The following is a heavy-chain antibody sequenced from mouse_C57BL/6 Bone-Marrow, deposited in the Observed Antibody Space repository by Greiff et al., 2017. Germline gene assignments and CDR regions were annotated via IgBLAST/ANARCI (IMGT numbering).Heavy chain of an antibody. J-gene: IGHJ2*01. CDR2: IWAGGST. Sequence: VKLQESGPGLVAPSQSLSITCTVSGFSLTSYGVHWVRQPPGKGLEWLGVIWAGGSTNYNSALMSRLSLSKDNSKSQVFLKMNSLQTDDTAMYYCARDRPNYFDYWGQGTTLTVSS. CDR1: GFSLTSYG. V-gene: IGHV2-9*02. CDR3: ARDRPNYFDY.